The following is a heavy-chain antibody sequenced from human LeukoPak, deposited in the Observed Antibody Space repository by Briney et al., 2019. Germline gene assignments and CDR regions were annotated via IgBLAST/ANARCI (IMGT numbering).Heavy chain of an antibody. CDR1: GFTFDVYG. D-gene: IGHD6-13*01. CDR3: AREGSWYSFTNYYYYYMDV. J-gene: IGHJ6*03. Sequence: TGGSLRLSCAASGFTFDVYGMSWVRQAPGKGLEWVSGINWNGGSTGYADSVKGRFTISRDNAKNSLYLQMNSLRAEDTALYYCAREGSWYSFTNYYYYYMDVWGKGTTVTVSS. CDR2: INWNGGST. V-gene: IGHV3-20*04.